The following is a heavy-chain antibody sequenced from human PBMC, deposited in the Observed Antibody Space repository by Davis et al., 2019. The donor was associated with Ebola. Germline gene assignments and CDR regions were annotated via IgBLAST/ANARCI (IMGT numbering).Heavy chain of an antibody. Sequence: ASVKVSCKASGYTFTSYDTNCPRHVTGQRLEWMGWMNPNSGNTGYAQKFQGRVTITRDTSASTAYMELSSLRSDDTAVYYCARMTDYSNYLWYYYGMDVWGQGTTVTVSS. V-gene: IGHV1-8*01. CDR3: ARMTDYSNYLWYYYGMDV. D-gene: IGHD4-11*01. J-gene: IGHJ6*02. CDR1: GYTFTSYD. CDR2: MNPNSGNT.